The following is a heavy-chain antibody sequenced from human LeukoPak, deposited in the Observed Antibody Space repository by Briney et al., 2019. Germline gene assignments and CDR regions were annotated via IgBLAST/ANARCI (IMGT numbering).Heavy chain of an antibody. CDR2: ISSSGSTI. D-gene: IGHD2-15*01. Sequence: GGSLRLSCAASGFTFSGYEMNWVRQAPGKGLEWVLYISSSGSTIYYADSVKGRFTISRDNAKNPLYLQMNSLRAEDTAVYYCARGEVAATPYFDYWGQGTLVTVSS. CDR1: GFTFSGYE. CDR3: ARGEVAATPYFDY. V-gene: IGHV3-48*03. J-gene: IGHJ4*02.